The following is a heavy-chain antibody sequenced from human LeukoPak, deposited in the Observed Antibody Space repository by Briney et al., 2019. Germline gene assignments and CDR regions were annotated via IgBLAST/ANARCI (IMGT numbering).Heavy chain of an antibody. CDR2: ISSSSGTI. Sequence: GGSLRLSCAASGFTFSSYGMNWVRQAPGKGLEWVSYISSSSGTIYYADSVKGRFTISRDNAKNSLYLQMNSLRDEDTAVYYCARASGGTMVRGVIIPGAFDIWGQGTMVTVSS. CDR3: ARASGGTMVRGVIIPGAFDI. CDR1: GFTFSSYG. V-gene: IGHV3-48*02. D-gene: IGHD3-10*01. J-gene: IGHJ3*02.